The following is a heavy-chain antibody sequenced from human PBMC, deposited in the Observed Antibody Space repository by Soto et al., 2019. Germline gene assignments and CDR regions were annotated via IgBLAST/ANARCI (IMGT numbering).Heavy chain of an antibody. J-gene: IGHJ4*02. CDR1: GFTFSSYA. CDR2: ISSNGGST. V-gene: IGHV3-64*01. CDR3: ARVYCSGGSCYGIDY. Sequence: PGGSLRLSCAASGFTFSSYAMHWVRQAPGKGLEYVSAISSNGGSTYYANSVKGRVTMTRDTSTSTVYMELSSLRSEDTAVYYCARVYCSGGSCYGIDYWGQGTLVTVSS. D-gene: IGHD2-15*01.